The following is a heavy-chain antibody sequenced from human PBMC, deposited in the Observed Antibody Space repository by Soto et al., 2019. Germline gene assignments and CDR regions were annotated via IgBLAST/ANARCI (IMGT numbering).Heavy chain of an antibody. V-gene: IGHV3-21*01. Sequence: EVQLVESGGGLVKPGGSLRLSCAASGFTFSSYSMNWVRQAPGKGLEWVSSISSSSSYIYYADSVKGRFTISRDNAKNSLYLQMNSLRAEDTAVYYCARDQVGATVFYGMDVWGQGTTVTVSS. CDR2: ISSSSSYI. J-gene: IGHJ6*02. CDR1: GFTFSSYS. D-gene: IGHD1-26*01. CDR3: ARDQVGATVFYGMDV.